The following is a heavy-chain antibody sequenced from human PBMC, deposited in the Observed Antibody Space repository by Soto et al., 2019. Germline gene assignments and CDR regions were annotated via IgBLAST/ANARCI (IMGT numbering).Heavy chain of an antibody. CDR2: IYSGGST. V-gene: IGHV3-53*01. J-gene: IGHJ5*02. CDR3: ARDHWFDP. CDR1: GFTVSGKY. Sequence: EVQLVESGGVLIQPGGSLRLSCAASGFTVSGKYMSSVRQAPGKGLEWVSIIYSGGSTYYADSVKGRFTISRDNSKNTLYLQMNSLRAEDTAVYYCARDHWFDPWGQVTRVTVSS.